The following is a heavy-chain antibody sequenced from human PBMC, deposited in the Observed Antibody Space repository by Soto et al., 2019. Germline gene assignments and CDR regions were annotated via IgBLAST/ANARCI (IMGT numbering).Heavy chain of an antibody. V-gene: IGHV1-69*13. CDR1: GGTFSSYA. Sequence: SVKVSCKASGGTFSSYAISWVRQAPGQGLEWMGGIIPIFGTANYAQKFQGRVTITADESTSTAYMELSSLRSEDTAVYYCARGSRPICGGDCYSRFDYWGQGTRVTVSS. CDR2: IIPIFGTA. CDR3: ARGSRPICGGDCYSRFDY. J-gene: IGHJ4*02. D-gene: IGHD2-21*02.